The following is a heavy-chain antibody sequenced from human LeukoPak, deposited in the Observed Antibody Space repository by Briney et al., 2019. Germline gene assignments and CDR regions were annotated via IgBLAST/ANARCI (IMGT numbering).Heavy chain of an antibody. CDR3: ALAVAGARFDY. CDR1: GCTFDDYA. J-gene: IGHJ4*02. Sequence: PGGSLRLSCAASGCTFDDYAMHWVRQAPGKGLEWVSGISWNSGSIGYADSVKGRFTISRDNAKNSLYLQMNSLRAEDTALYYCALAVAGARFDYWGQGTLVTVSS. D-gene: IGHD6-19*01. V-gene: IGHV3-9*01. CDR2: ISWNSGSI.